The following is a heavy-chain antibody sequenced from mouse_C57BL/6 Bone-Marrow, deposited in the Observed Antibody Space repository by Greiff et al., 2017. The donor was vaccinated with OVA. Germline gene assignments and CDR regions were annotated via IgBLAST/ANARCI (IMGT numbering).Heavy chain of an antibody. CDR1: GFTFSDYY. CDR2: ISNGGGST. J-gene: IGHJ4*01. D-gene: IGHD1-1*01. V-gene: IGHV5-12*01. CDR3: ARKVDYYGSSYEAMDY. Sequence: EVKVVESGGGLVQPGGSLKLSCAASGFTFSDYYMYWVRQTPEKRLEWVAYISNGGGSTYYPDTVKGRFTISRDNAKNTLYLQMSRLKSEDTAMYYCARKVDYYGSSYEAMDYWGQGTSVTVAS.